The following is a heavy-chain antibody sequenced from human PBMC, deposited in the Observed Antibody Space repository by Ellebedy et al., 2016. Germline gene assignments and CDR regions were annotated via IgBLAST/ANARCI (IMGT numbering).Heavy chain of an antibody. V-gene: IGHV3-7*02. CDR2: IKQDGSEK. CDR3: ARVYSGSYS. D-gene: IGHD1-26*01. CDR1: GFPFSSYW. Sequence: GGSLRLXXAASGFPFSSYWMSWVRQAPGKGLEWVANIKQDGSEKYYVDSVKGRFTISRDNAKNTLYLQMNSLRAEDTAVYYCARVYSGSYSWGRGTLVTVSS. J-gene: IGHJ2*01.